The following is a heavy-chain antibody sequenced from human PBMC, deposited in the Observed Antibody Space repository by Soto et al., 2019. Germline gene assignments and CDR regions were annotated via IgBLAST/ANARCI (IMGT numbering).Heavy chain of an antibody. CDR2: IIPIFGAA. Sequence: SVEVSCKASGGTFSNYAVSWVRQAPGQGLEWMGGIIPIFGAATFAQKFQGRVAINVDASTSTVYMELRSLTFEDTAMYYCAKSVSASSSSSSDYYGMDVWGQGTTVTVSS. V-gene: IGHV1-69*13. CDR1: GGTFSNYA. J-gene: IGHJ6*02. CDR3: AKSVSASSSSSSDYYGMDV. D-gene: IGHD6-6*01.